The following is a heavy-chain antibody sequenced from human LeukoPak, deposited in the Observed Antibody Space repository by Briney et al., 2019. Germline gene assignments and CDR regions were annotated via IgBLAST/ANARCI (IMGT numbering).Heavy chain of an antibody. J-gene: IGHJ4*02. D-gene: IGHD2-21*02. CDR3: ATAGLDY. Sequence: GGSLRLSCAASGFTFNNYGMDWGRQAPGKGLEWVTFVRSDGNDKYYADSVKGRFTISRDNSKNTLYLQMTSLRVEDTAIYYCATAGLDYWGQGSLVTVSS. CDR1: GFTFNNYG. V-gene: IGHV3-30*02. CDR2: VRSDGNDK.